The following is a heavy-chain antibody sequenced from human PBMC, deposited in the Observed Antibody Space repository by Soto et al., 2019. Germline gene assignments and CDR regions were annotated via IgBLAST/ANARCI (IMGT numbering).Heavy chain of an antibody. CDR1: GYSISSGYY. CDR2: IYHSGST. J-gene: IGHJ4*02. Sequence: PSETLSLTCDVSGYSISSGYYWGWIRQPPGKGLEWIGNIYHSGSTYYNPSLKSRVTISVDTSKNRSSLKLSSATAADTAVYYCARATYDSLDYWGPGTLVTVSS. D-gene: IGHD3-22*01. CDR3: ARATYDSLDY. V-gene: IGHV4-38-2*01.